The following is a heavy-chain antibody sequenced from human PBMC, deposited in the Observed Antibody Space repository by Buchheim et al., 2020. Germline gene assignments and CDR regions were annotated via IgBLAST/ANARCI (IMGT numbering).Heavy chain of an antibody. D-gene: IGHD1-26*01. CDR2: ISYDGSNK. Sequence: VQLLESGGGLVQPGGSPRLSCAASGFTFSSYGMHWVRQAPGKGLEWVAVISYDGSNKYYADSVKGRFTISRDNSKNTLYLQMNSLRAEDTAVYYCAKDLVGATGGDYWGQGTL. CDR1: GFTFSSYG. J-gene: IGHJ4*02. V-gene: IGHV3-30*18. CDR3: AKDLVGATGGDY.